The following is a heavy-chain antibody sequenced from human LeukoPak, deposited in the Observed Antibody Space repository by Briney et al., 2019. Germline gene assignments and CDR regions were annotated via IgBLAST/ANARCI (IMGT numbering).Heavy chain of an antibody. V-gene: IGHV3-30*04. CDR3: AREDDYYYDSSGSYFDY. CDR2: ISYDGSDK. Sequence: GGSLRLSCAASGFTFSNYAMHWVRQAPGKGLEWVAVISYDGSDKTYADSVKGRFTISRDNSKNTLYLQMNSLRAEDTAVYYRAREDDYYYDSSGSYFDYWGQGTLVTVSS. D-gene: IGHD3-22*01. CDR1: GFTFSNYA. J-gene: IGHJ4*02.